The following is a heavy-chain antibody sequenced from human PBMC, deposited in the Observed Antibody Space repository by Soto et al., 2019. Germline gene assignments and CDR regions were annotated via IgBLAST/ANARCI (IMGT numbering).Heavy chain of an antibody. CDR1: GYTFTHYG. CDR3: ARTGLLAHYYYYSGMDV. V-gene: IGHV1-18*01. Sequence: QVQLVQSGAEVKKPGASVKVSCKASGYTFTHYGITWVRQAPGQGLEWMGWIDAYNGNTNYAQRLQGRVTMTTDTSTSTAYMELRSLRSDDTAVYYCARTGLLAHYYYYSGMDVWGQGTTVTVSS. CDR2: IDAYNGNT. J-gene: IGHJ6*02. D-gene: IGHD3-10*01.